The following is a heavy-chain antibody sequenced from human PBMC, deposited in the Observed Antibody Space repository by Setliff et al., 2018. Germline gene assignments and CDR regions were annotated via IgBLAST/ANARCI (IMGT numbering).Heavy chain of an antibody. J-gene: IGHJ5*02. CDR3: ARDPNGDYVGAFDP. V-gene: IGHV3-30*02. D-gene: IGHD4-17*01. CDR2: KRNDGSNT. Sequence: GESLKISCAASGFNFGAYVMHWVRQAPGKGLEWVTFKRNDGSNTYYADSVKGRFTISRDNSQNTLYLQMNSLRVEDTAVYYCARDPNGDYVGAFDPWGQGILVTVSS. CDR1: GFNFGAYV.